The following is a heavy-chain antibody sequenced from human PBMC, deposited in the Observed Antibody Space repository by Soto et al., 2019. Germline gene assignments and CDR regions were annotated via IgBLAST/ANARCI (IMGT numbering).Heavy chain of an antibody. CDR1: GSSISGYY. Sequence: PSETLSLTCSVSGSSISGYYWSWLRQPPGKGLEWIGNIYYSGSTNYNPSLKSRVIISVDSSKNQFSLRLNAVTAADTAVYYCTRVGGYYGDYPNFDYWGQGALVTVSS. CDR3: TRVGGYYGDYPNFDY. D-gene: IGHD4-17*01. V-gene: IGHV4-59*01. J-gene: IGHJ4*02. CDR2: IYYSGST.